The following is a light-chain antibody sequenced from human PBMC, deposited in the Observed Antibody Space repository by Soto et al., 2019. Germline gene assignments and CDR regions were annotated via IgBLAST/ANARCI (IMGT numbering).Light chain of an antibody. Sequence: QSALTQPASVSGSPGQSITISCTGTNTDIGGYNYVSWYQQHPGKAPKLIIYEVSNRPSEVSTRFSGSKSGNTASLTISGLQVEDEADYYCSSYISSSTFVVFGGGTKVTVL. CDR3: SSYISSSTFVV. CDR2: EVS. CDR1: NTDIGGYNY. J-gene: IGLJ2*01. V-gene: IGLV2-14*01.